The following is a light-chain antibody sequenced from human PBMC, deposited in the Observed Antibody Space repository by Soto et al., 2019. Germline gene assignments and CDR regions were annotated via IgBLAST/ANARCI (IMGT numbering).Light chain of an antibody. V-gene: IGKV3-20*01. J-gene: IGKJ2*01. CDR2: GAS. CDR1: QRVSSSY. Sequence: EIVLTQSPGTLSLSPGERATLSCRASQRVSSSYLAWYQQKPGQAPSLLIYGASRRATGIPDRFSGSGSGTDFTLTISRLEPEDFAVYYCQHYGYFCQGTKLEIK. CDR3: QHYGY.